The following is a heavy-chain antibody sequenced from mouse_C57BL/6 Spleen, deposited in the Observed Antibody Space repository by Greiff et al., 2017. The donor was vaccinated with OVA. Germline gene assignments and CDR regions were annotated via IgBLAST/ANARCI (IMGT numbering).Heavy chain of an antibody. J-gene: IGHJ4*01. Sequence: EVQLQESGEGLVKPGGSLKLSCAASGFTFSSYAMSWVRQTPEKRLEWVAYISSGGDYIYYADTVKGRFTISRDNARNTLYLQMSSLKSEDTAMYYCTRAPDGYYMDYWGQGTSVTVSS. CDR2: ISSGGDYI. D-gene: IGHD2-3*01. CDR1: GFTFSSYA. CDR3: TRAPDGYYMDY. V-gene: IGHV5-9-1*02.